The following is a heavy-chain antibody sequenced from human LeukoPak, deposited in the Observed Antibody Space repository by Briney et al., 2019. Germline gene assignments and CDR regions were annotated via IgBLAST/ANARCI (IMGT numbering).Heavy chain of an antibody. D-gene: IGHD6-19*01. CDR2: ISSSGSTI. V-gene: IGHV3-48*03. CDR1: GFTFSSYE. Sequence: PGGSLRLSCAASGFTFSSYEMNWVRQAPGKGLEWVSYISSSGSTIYYAVSVKGRFTISRDNAKNSLYLQMNSLRAEDTAVYYCARSGSGWYRYYFDYWGQGTLVTVSS. CDR3: ARSGSGWYRYYFDY. J-gene: IGHJ4*02.